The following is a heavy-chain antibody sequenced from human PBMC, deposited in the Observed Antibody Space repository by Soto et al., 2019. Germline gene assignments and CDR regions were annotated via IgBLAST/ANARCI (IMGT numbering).Heavy chain of an antibody. J-gene: IGHJ6*02. CDR2: ISAYNGNT. D-gene: IGHD2-2*01. CDR3: ARDGIVVVPAANYYYYGMDV. CDR1: GYTFTSYG. V-gene: IGHV1-18*01. Sequence: QVQLVQSGAEVKKPGASVKVSCKASGYTFTSYGISWVRQAPGQGLEWMGWISAYNGNTNYAQKLQGRVTMTTDTSTSTAYMELRSLRFDDTAVYYCARDGIVVVPAANYYYYGMDVWGQGTTVTVSS.